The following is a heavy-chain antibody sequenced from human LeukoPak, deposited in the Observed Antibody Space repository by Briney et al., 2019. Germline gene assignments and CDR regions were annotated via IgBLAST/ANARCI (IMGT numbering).Heavy chain of an antibody. V-gene: IGHV4-39*01. CDR2: IYYSGST. CDR3: ARPKGIAAAGTYFDY. J-gene: IGHJ4*02. CDR1: GGSISSSSYY. D-gene: IGHD6-13*01. Sequence: SETLSLTCTVSGGSISSSSYYWGWIRQPPGKGLEWIGSIYYSGSTFYNPSLKSRVTISVDTSKNQFSLKLSSVTAADTAVYYCARPKGIAAAGTYFDYWGQGTLVTVSS.